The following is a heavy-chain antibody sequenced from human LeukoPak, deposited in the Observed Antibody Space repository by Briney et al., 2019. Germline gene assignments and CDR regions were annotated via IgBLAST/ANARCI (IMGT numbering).Heavy chain of an antibody. D-gene: IGHD3-22*01. V-gene: IGHV1-69*04. J-gene: IGHJ4*02. CDR1: GGTFSSYA. CDR3: VREKDMDYYDSSGLDY. Sequence: SVTVSCKASGGTFSSYAISWVRQAPGQGLEWMGRIIPILGIANYAQKFQGRVTITADKSTSTAYMELSSLRSEDTAVYYCVREKDMDYYDSSGLDYWGQGTLVTVSS. CDR2: IIPILGIA.